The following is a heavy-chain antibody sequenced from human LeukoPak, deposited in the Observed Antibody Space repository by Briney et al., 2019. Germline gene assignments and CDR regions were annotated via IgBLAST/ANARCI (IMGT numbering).Heavy chain of an antibody. CDR3: ARHVGRYCDSNGCRDYYYYYMDA. D-gene: IGHD2/OR15-2a*01. Sequence: PSETLSLTCTVSGGSLSSSSYYWGWLRQSPGRGLQGVGSVYYSGTTYYNPSLKSRVTIFVDTSKNQFSLKLIAVTATDTAVYFCARHVGRYCDSNGCRDYYYYYMDAWGKGTTVTISS. V-gene: IGHV4-39*01. CDR1: GGSLSSSSYY. J-gene: IGHJ6*03. CDR2: VYYSGTT.